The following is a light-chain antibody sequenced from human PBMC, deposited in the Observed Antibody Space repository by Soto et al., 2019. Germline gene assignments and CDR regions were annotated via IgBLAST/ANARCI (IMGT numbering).Light chain of an antibody. V-gene: IGKV3-11*01. CDR3: QQRSNWPPSIT. Sequence: IGFPKSPATLSLSPGERATLSCRAIQSFSSYLAWYQQKPGQAPRLLIYDASNRATGIPARFSGSGSGTDFTLTISSLEPEDFAVYYCQQRSNWPPSITFGQGTRLEIK. J-gene: IGKJ5*01. CDR1: QSFSSY. CDR2: DAS.